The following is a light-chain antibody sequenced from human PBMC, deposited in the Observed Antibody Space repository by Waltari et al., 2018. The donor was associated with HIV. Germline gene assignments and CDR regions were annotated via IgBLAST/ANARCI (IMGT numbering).Light chain of an antibody. CDR3: GSYTSSSTWV. Sequence: QSALTQPPPVSGSPGQSVTIPCTGNSSDVGSYNRVSWYQQRPGTAPKLMMYEVSNRPSGVPDRFSGSKSGNTASLTISGLQAEDEADYYCGSYTSSSTWVFGGGTKLTVL. CDR2: EVS. J-gene: IGLJ3*02. V-gene: IGLV2-18*02. CDR1: SSDVGSYNR.